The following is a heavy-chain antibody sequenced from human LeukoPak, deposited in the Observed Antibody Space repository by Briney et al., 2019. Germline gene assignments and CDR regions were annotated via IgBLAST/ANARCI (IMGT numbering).Heavy chain of an antibody. J-gene: IGHJ6*03. D-gene: IGHD1-26*01. Sequence: GGSLRLSCAASGFTFSSYGIHWVRQAPGKGLEWVAFIRYDGSNKYYTDSVKGRFTISRDNSKNTLYLQMNSLRAEDTAVYYCAKGRGWEASYYYYYMDVWGKGTTVTVSS. CDR2: IRYDGSNK. V-gene: IGHV3-30*02. CDR1: GFTFSSYG. CDR3: AKGRGWEASYYYYYMDV.